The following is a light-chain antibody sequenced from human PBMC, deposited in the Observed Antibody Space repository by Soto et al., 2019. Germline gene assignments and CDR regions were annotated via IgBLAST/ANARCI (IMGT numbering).Light chain of an antibody. CDR2: DNS. Sequence: QSVLTQPPSVSAAPGQRVTISYSGSSSNIGFVSWYQQVPGTAPKLLIYDNSNRPLEIPDRFSGSKSGTSATLNFADLQTGDEADYYCGAWDSSQSAGVFGTGTQLTVL. CDR3: GAWDSSQSAGV. V-gene: IGLV1-51*01. J-gene: IGLJ1*01. CDR1: SSNIGF.